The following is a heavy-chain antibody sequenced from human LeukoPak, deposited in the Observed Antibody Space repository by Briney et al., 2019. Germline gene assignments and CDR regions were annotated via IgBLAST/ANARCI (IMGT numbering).Heavy chain of an antibody. Sequence: GESLKSSCKGSGYSFSHYWIGWVRQMPGQGLEWMGLILPDGSETRYSPSFQGQVTISADKSISTAYLQWSSLKASDTAMYYCARSVNYFDFWGQGTLVTVSS. D-gene: IGHD4-17*01. V-gene: IGHV5-51*01. J-gene: IGHJ4*02. CDR1: GYSFSHYW. CDR3: ARSVNYFDF. CDR2: ILPDGSET.